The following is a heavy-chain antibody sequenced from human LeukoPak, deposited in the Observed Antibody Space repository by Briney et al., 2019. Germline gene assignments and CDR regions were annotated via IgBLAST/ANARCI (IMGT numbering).Heavy chain of an antibody. CDR3: AKDGLI. V-gene: IGHV3-30-3*01. J-gene: IGHJ4*02. CDR2: ISFDGNNE. CDR1: GFTFNRFP. D-gene: IGHD2-8*01. Sequence: GGSLRLSCAASGFTFNRFPMHWVRQAPGKGLEWVTLISFDGNNESYTDSVRGRFTVSRDNSKNMLYLQMDSLRVEDTAVYFCAKDGLIRGQGTLVIVS.